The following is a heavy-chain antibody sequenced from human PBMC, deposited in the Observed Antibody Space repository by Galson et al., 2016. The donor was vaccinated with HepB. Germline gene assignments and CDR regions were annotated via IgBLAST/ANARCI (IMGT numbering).Heavy chain of an antibody. CDR1: GFTFSAFG. Sequence: SFLFSCAASGFTFSAFGMHWVRQAPGKGLEWVAFVSYDGTFQYYADSVKGRFTASRDNSRDTLYLHMNSLRTDDTAVYFCASSPTWTFYFDNWGQGILVTVSS. CDR2: VSYDGTFQ. CDR3: ASSPTWTFYFDN. V-gene: IGHV3-30*03. J-gene: IGHJ4*02. D-gene: IGHD1-1*01.